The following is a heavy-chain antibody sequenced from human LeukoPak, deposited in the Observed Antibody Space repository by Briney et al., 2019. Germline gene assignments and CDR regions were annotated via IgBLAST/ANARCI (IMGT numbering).Heavy chain of an antibody. Sequence: GGSLRLSCAASGFTFSNYGMTWVRQAPGKGLEWVSVISGSGGSTYYADSVKGRFTISRDNSKNTLYLQLNSLRAEDTAVYYCAKDNGGSCFQYALDIWGQGTMVTVSS. CDR2: ISGSGGST. CDR1: GFTFSNYG. D-gene: IGHD2-15*01. J-gene: IGHJ3*02. V-gene: IGHV3-23*01. CDR3: AKDNGGSCFQYALDI.